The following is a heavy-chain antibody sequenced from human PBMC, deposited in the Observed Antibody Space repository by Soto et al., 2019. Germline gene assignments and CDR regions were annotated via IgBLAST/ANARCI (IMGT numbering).Heavy chain of an antibody. J-gene: IGHJ5*02. Sequence: ASVKVSCKASGYTFTGYYMHWVRQAPGQGLEWMGWINPNSGGTNYAQKFQGRVTMTRDTSISTAYMELSRLRSDDTAVYYCARGYCGGDCSSFAGWFDTWGQGTLVTVSS. D-gene: IGHD2-21*02. CDR1: GYTFTGYY. CDR2: INPNSGGT. CDR3: ARGYCGGDCSSFAGWFDT. V-gene: IGHV1-2*02.